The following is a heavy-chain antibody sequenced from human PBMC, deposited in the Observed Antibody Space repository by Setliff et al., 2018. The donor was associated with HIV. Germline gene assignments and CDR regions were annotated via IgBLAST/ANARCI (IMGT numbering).Heavy chain of an antibody. Sequence: TLSLTCAVYGGPFSGYYWSWIRQPPGKGLEWIGEINHSGSTNYNPSLKSRVTISVDTSKNQFSLKLSSVTAADTAVYYCARGVVSVVVVAATTYYYYVMDVWGQGTTVTVSS. CDR3: ARGVVSVVVVAATTYYYYVMDV. V-gene: IGHV4-34*01. J-gene: IGHJ6*02. CDR2: INHSGST. CDR1: GGPFSGYY. D-gene: IGHD2-15*01.